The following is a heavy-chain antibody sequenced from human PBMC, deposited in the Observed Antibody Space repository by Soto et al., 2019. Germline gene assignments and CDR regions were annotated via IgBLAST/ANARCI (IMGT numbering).Heavy chain of an antibody. CDR1: GYTFGHFY. CDR3: ARDEGGYDILTGYYKAHHFDQ. J-gene: IGHJ4*02. CDR2: ISPHNRNT. Sequence: QVQLVQSGAEVKKPGDSVKVSCKASGYTFGHFYITWVRQAPGQGLEWMGAISPHNRNTNYAEKVRGRVTMTTDTSTTTAYMELRSLRSDGTAVYYCARDEGGYDILTGYYKAHHFDQWGQGALVTVSS. V-gene: IGHV1-18*01. D-gene: IGHD3-9*01.